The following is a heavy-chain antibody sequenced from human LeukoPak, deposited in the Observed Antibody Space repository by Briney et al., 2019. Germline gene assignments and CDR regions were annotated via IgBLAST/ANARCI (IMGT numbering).Heavy chain of an antibody. Sequence: GASVKVSCKASGYTFTGYYMHWVRQAPGQGLEWMGWINPDTGGTNYAQKFQGRVTMTRDTSISTAYMELSRLRSGDTAVYYCATDPPYDSSGYPLYYWGQGTLVTVSS. CDR1: GYTFTGYY. CDR3: ATDPPYDSSGYPLYY. CDR2: INPDTGGT. J-gene: IGHJ4*02. V-gene: IGHV1-2*02. D-gene: IGHD3-22*01.